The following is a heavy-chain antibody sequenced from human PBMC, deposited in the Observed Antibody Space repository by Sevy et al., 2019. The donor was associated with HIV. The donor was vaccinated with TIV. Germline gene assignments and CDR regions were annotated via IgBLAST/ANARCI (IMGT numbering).Heavy chain of an antibody. V-gene: IGHV3-30-3*01. J-gene: IGHJ4*02. Sequence: GGSLRLSCAASGFTFSSYAMHWVRQAPGKGLEWVAVISYDGSNKYYADSVKGRFTISRDNSKNTLYLQMNSLRAEDTAVYYCARDLKGIQLWPPITDYWGQGTLVTVSS. CDR2: ISYDGSNK. D-gene: IGHD5-18*01. CDR1: GFTFSSYA. CDR3: ARDLKGIQLWPPITDY.